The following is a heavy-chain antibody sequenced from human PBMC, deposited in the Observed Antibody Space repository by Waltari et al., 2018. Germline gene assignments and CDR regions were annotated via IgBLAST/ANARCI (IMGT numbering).Heavy chain of an antibody. J-gene: IGHJ5*02. CDR2: IYYSGST. Sequence: QLQLQESGPGLVKPSETLSLTCTASGGSISSSSSYWGWSRQHPGKGLEWIGSIYYSGSTYYNPSLKSRVTISVDTSKNQFSLKLSSVTAADTAVYYCARATLNNWFDPWGQGTLVTVSS. V-gene: IGHV4-39*07. CDR3: ARATLNNWFDP. CDR1: GGSISSSSSY.